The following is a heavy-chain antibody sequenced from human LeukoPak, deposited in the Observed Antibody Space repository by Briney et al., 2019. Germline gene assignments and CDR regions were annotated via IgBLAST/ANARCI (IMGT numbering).Heavy chain of an antibody. CDR1: GLFFSTNW. CDR3: ASWEASTNY. V-gene: IGHV3-7*01. J-gene: IGHJ4*02. D-gene: IGHD1-26*01. Sequence: GGSLRLSCAASGLFFSTNWMSWVRQAPGKGLEWVATIKPDGRDKYYVDSVKGRFTMARDNGKNSVYLQMNSLRAEDTAVYYCASWEASTNYWGQGTLVTVSS. CDR2: IKPDGRDK.